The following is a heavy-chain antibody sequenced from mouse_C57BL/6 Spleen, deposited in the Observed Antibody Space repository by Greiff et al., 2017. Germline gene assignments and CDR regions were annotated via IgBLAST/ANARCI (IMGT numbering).Heavy chain of an antibody. CDR2: ILPGSGST. D-gene: IGHD2-1*01. J-gene: IGHJ4*01. CDR3: ARCGIYYGNWNAMDY. V-gene: IGHV1-9*01. Sequence: VQLQQSGAELMQPGASVKLSCKATGYTFTGYWIEWVKQRPGHGLAWSGEILPGSGSTNYNAKFKGKATCTADTSSNTAYMHLSSLTTEDASIYYCARCGIYYGNWNAMDYWDQGTSVTVSS. CDR1: GYTFTGYW.